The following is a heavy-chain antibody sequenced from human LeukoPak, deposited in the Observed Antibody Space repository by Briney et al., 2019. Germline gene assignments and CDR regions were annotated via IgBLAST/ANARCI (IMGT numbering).Heavy chain of an antibody. CDR3: ARDGRSLGYCSSTSCLPYGMDV. V-gene: IGHV3-20*04. D-gene: IGHD2-2*01. CDR2: ITWNADNT. J-gene: IGHJ6*02. CDR1: GFTFDDYG. Sequence: GGSLRLSCAASGFTFDDYGMSWVRQVPGRGLEWVSGITWNADNTGYAEAVKGRFTISRDNAKNSLYLQMNSLGAEDTALYYCARDGRSLGYCSSTSCLPYGMDVWGQGTTVTVSS.